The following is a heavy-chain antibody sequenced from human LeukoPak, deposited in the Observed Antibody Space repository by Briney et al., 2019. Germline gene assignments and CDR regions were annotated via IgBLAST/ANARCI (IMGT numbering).Heavy chain of an antibody. CDR3: ARQRGSYCSGGSCSDGNYFDY. D-gene: IGHD2-15*01. CDR2: IYPGDSDT. V-gene: IGHV5-51*01. Sequence: GESLKISCKGSGYSFTSYWIGWVRQMPGKGLEWMGIIYPGDSDTRYSPSFQGQVTISADKSISTAYLQWSSLKASDTAMYYCARQRGSYCSGGSCSDGNYFDYWGQGTLVTVSS. CDR1: GYSFTSYW. J-gene: IGHJ4*02.